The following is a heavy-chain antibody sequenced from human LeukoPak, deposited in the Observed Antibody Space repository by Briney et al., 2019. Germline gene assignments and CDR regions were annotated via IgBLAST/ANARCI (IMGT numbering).Heavy chain of an antibody. CDR3: ARDQDRSYFDY. D-gene: IGHD3-22*01. J-gene: IGHJ4*02. CDR2: ISSDGSNI. Sequence: QTGGSLRLSCAASGFTFSSSAMHWVRQAPGKGLEWVALISSDGSNIHYADSVKGRFTISRDNSKNTLYLQMNSLRAEDTAVYFCARDQDRSYFDYWGQGTLVTVSS. V-gene: IGHV3-30-3*01. CDR1: GFTFSSSA.